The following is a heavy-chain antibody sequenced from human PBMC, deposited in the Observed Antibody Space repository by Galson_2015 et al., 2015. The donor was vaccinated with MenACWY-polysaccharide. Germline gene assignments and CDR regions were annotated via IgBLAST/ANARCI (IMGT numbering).Heavy chain of an antibody. V-gene: IGHV3-9*01. D-gene: IGHD3-9*01. CDR2: ISWNSGSI. CDR3: AKASLSGYYYFDY. CDR1: GFTFDGYA. J-gene: IGHJ4*02. Sequence: SLRLSCAASGFTFDGYAMHWVRQAPGKGLEWVSGISWNSGSIGYADSVKGRFTISRDNAKNSLYLQMNSLRAEDTAVYHCAKASLSGYYYFDYWGRGALFTVSS.